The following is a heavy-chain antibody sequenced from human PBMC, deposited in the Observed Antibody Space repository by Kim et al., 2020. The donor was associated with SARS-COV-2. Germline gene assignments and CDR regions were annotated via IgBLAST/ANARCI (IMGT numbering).Heavy chain of an antibody. CDR2: GSGK. D-gene: IGHD1-26*01. V-gene: IGHV3-7*04. Sequence: GSGKWYVDSVKGRFTISRDNAKNSLYLQMNSRRAEDTALYYCTRSGRGDYWGQGTLVNVSS. J-gene: IGHJ4*02. CDR3: TRSGRGDY.